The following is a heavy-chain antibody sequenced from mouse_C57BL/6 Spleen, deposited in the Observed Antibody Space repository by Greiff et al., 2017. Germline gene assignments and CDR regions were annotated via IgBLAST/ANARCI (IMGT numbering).Heavy chain of an antibody. V-gene: IGHV1-81*01. D-gene: IGHD1-1*01. CDR3: ARRGSSYDY. CDR1: GYTFTSYG. Sequence: VKLMESGAELARPGASVKLSCKASGYTFTSYGISWVKQRTGQGLEWIGEIYPRSGNTYYNEKFKGKATLTADKSSSTAYMELRSLTSEDSAVYFCARRGSSYDYWGQGTTLTVAS. J-gene: IGHJ2*01. CDR2: IYPRSGNT.